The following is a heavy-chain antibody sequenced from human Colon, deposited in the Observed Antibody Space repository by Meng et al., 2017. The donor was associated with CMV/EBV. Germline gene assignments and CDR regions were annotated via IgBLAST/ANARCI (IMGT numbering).Heavy chain of an antibody. CDR2: IYHSGST. D-gene: IGHD2-15*01. V-gene: IGHV4-38-2*02. Sequence: GSLRLSCTVSGYSISSGYYWGWIRQPPGKGLEWIGSIYHSGSTYYNPSLKSRVTISVDTSKNQFSLKLSSVTAADTAVYYCAREGRRGTSLPPYFHYYGVDVWGQGTTVTVSS. J-gene: IGHJ6*02. CDR3: AREGRRGTSLPPYFHYYGVDV. CDR1: GYSISSGYY.